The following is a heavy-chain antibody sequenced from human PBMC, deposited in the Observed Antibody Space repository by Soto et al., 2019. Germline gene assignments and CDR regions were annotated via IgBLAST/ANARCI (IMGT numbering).Heavy chain of an antibody. Sequence: QVQLVQSGAEVKKPGSSVKVSCKASGGTFSSYAISWVRQAPGQGLEWMGGIIPIFGTANYAQKFQGRVTITGDESTITAYMELGSLRSEDTAVYYFARDLSGLGHGWFDPWGQGTLVTVSS. CDR1: GGTFSSYA. CDR2: IIPIFGTA. CDR3: ARDLSGLGHGWFDP. J-gene: IGHJ5*02. D-gene: IGHD3-16*01. V-gene: IGHV1-69*12.